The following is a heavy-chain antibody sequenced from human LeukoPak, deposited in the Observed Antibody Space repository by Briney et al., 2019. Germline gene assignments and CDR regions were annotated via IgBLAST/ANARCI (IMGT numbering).Heavy chain of an antibody. CDR3: AKDYLGYGDYGWDY. CDR1: GFTFSSYA. CDR2: ISGSGGST. Sequence: GGSLRLSCAASGFTFSSYAMSWVRQAPGKGLEWVSAISGSGGSTYYADSVKGRFTISRDNSKNTLYLQMNSLRAEDTAVYYCAKDYLGYGDYGWDYWGRGTLVTVSA. D-gene: IGHD4-17*01. J-gene: IGHJ4*02. V-gene: IGHV3-23*01.